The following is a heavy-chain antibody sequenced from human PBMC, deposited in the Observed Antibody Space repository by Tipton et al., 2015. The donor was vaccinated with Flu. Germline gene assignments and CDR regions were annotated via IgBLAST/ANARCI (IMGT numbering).Heavy chain of an antibody. CDR2: IHPADSHT. J-gene: IGHJ2*01. D-gene: IGHD1-1*01. CDR1: GYTFSSYW. CDR3: ARRGNPGGTPNSYFHR. V-gene: IGHV5-51*01. Sequence: QLVQSGAEVKKPGESLKISCRGSGYTFSSYWIGWVRPMPGKGLELMGLIHPADSHTTYSPSFQGQVTISADRSISTAYLQWTSLKASDTAMYYCARRGNPGGTPNSYFHRWGRGGLVTVSS.